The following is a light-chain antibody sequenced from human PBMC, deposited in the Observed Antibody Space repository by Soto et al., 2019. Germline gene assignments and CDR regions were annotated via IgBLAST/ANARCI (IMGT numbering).Light chain of an antibody. CDR1: QSVSIP. V-gene: IGKV3-15*01. CDR2: RTT. Sequence: EIVMTQSPATLSVSPGERATLSCGPSQSVSIPLPWYQQKPPQAPRLLIHRTTTRATGIPPRFSGSGSGTAFTPPTSSMQSEDYAVSYCQQYNNSHRTFGQGTKVDIK. CDR3: QQYNNSHRT. J-gene: IGKJ1*01.